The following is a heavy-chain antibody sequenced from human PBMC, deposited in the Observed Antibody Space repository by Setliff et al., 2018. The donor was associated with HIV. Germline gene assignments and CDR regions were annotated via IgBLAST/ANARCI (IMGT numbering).Heavy chain of an antibody. CDR2: IYFSGST. J-gene: IGHJ4*02. CDR1: GVSISDYY. V-gene: IGHV4-59*13. D-gene: IGHD3-10*01. Sequence: PSETLSLTCTVSGVSISDYYWSWIRQPPGKGLEWIGYIYFSGSTNYNPSLKSRVTISLDTSKNQFSLKLTSVTAADTAVYYCARDTSGGYWGQGTLVTVSS. CDR3: ARDTSGGY.